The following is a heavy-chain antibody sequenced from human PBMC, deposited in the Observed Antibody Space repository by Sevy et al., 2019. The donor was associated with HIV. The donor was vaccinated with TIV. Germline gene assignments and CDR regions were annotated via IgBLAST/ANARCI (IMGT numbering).Heavy chain of an antibody. J-gene: IGHJ6*02. V-gene: IGHV3-30*18. CDR2: ISNDGSDK. CDR3: ANSRGRYEGSSWLYYYYLMDV. D-gene: IGHD6-13*01. CDR1: GFTFSRVG. Sequence: GGSLRLSCVASGFTFSRVGMHWVRQAPGKGLEWVAIISNDGSDKQYADSVKGRFTISRDNSKDTLYLQMNGLRLEDTAVYYCANSRGRYEGSSWLYYYYLMDVWGQGATVTVSS.